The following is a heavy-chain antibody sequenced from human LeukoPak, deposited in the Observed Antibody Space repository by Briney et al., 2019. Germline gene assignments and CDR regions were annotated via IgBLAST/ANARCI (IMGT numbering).Heavy chain of an antibody. Sequence: SETLSLTCAVSGGSISSGGYSWSWIRQPPGKGLEWIGYIYHSGSTYYNPSLKSRVTISVDTSKNQFSLKLSSVTAADTAVYYCARPYSSGWYYFDYWGQGTLVTVSS. CDR2: IYHSGST. CDR3: ARPYSSGWYYFDY. D-gene: IGHD6-19*01. J-gene: IGHJ4*02. V-gene: IGHV4-30-2*03. CDR1: GGSISSGGYS.